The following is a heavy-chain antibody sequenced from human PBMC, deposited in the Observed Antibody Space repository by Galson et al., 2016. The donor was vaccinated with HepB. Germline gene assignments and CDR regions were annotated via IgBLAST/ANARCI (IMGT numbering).Heavy chain of an antibody. CDR1: GFTFSSYG. Sequence: SLRLSCAASGFTFSSYGMHWVRQAPGKGLEWVAIIWYDGSNKYYADSVKGRLPISRENSKNTLYVQMNSLRAESTAVYFVARDLFGGVDNFWSGYRGPVFDYWGQGTLVTVSS. D-gene: IGHD3-3*01. J-gene: IGHJ4*02. CDR2: IWYDGSNK. CDR3: ARDLFGGVDNFWSGYRGPVFDY. V-gene: IGHV3-33*01.